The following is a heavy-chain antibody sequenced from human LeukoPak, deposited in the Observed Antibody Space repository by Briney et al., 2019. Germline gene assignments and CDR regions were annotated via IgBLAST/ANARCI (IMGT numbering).Heavy chain of an antibody. D-gene: IGHD3-22*01. Sequence: GGSLRLSCAASGFTFSNAWMSWVRQAPGKGLEWVGRIKSKTDGGTTDYAAPVKGRFTISRDDSKNTLYLQMNSLKTEDTAVYYCTTGPPGFYYDSSGYADYWGQGTLVTVSS. CDR2: IKSKTDGGTT. CDR3: TTGPPGFYYDSSGYADY. V-gene: IGHV3-15*01. J-gene: IGHJ4*02. CDR1: GFTFSNAW.